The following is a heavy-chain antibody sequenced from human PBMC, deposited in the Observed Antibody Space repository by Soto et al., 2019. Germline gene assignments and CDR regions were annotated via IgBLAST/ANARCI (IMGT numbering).Heavy chain of an antibody. Sequence: EVQLVQSGAEVKKPGESLKISCKGSGYSFTSYWIGWVRQMPGKGLEWMGIIYPGDSDTRYSPSFQGQVTISADKSISTAYLQWSSLKASDTAMYYCARHSPFVATMEDYYYYYYGMDVWGQGTTVTVSS. CDR2: IYPGDSDT. J-gene: IGHJ6*02. CDR3: ARHSPFVATMEDYYYYYYGMDV. CDR1: GYSFTSYW. D-gene: IGHD5-12*01. V-gene: IGHV5-51*01.